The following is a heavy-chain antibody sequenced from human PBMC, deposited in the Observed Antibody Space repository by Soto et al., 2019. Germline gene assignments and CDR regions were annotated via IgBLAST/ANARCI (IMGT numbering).Heavy chain of an antibody. J-gene: IGHJ5*02. V-gene: IGHV3-13*01. CDR3: ARGTYCSGGRCYPHNWFDP. D-gene: IGHD2-15*01. Sequence: LRLSCAASGFTFSSYDMHWVRQVTGKGLEWVSAIGIAGDTYYVGSVKGRLTISRENAKNSLSLQMDSLRAEDTAVYYCARGTYCSGGRCYPHNWFDPWGQGTLVTVSS. CDR2: IGIAGDT. CDR1: GFTFSSYD.